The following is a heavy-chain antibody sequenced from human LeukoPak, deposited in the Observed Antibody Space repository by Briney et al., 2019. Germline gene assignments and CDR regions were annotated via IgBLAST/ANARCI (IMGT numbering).Heavy chain of an antibody. D-gene: IGHD3-9*01. CDR1: GFTFSSYA. J-gene: IGHJ5*02. Sequence: GGSLRLSCAASGFTFSSYAMSWVRQAPGKGLEWVSAIGGSGDSTYYTDSVTGRFTISRDNSKNTLYLQMNSLRAEDTALYYCAKLPTGYPNWFDPWGQGTLVTVSS. V-gene: IGHV3-23*01. CDR2: IGGSGDST. CDR3: AKLPTGYPNWFDP.